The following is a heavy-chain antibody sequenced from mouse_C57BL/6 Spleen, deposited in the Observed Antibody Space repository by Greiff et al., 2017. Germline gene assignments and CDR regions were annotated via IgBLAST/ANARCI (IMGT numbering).Heavy chain of an antibody. D-gene: IGHD4-1*01. CDR2: ISSGGDYI. CDR3: TRDGAGTTYFDY. CDR1: GFTFSSYA. J-gene: IGHJ2*01. Sequence: EVKVVESGEGLVKPGGSLKLSCAASGFTFSSYAMSWVRQTPEKRLEWVAYISSGGDYIYYADTVKGRFTISRDNARNTLYLQMSSLKSEDTAMYYCTRDGAGTTYFDYWGQGTTLTVSS. V-gene: IGHV5-9-1*02.